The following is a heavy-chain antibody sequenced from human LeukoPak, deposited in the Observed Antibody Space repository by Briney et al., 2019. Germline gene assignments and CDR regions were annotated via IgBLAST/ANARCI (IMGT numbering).Heavy chain of an antibody. V-gene: IGHV3-21*04. Sequence: GGSLRLSCAASGFTFSSYSMNWVRQAPGKGLEWVSSISSSSSYIYYADSVKGRFTISRDNSKNTLYLQMNSLRAEDTAVYYCAKEARLGVVVVPAAIHANSDYWGQGTLVTVSS. CDR2: ISSSSSYI. J-gene: IGHJ4*02. D-gene: IGHD2-2*01. CDR1: GFTFSSYS. CDR3: AKEARLGVVVVPAAIHANSDY.